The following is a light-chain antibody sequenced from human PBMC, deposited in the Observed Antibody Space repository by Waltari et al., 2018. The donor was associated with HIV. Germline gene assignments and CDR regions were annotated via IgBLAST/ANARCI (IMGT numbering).Light chain of an antibody. J-gene: IGLJ3*02. Sequence: QSVLTQPPSASGTPGQRVTILCSGSSSNIGSNTVNWYQQLQETAPKLLIYSNNQRPSGVPDRFSGSKSGTSASLAISGLQSEDEADYYCAAWDDSLNGWVFGGGTKLTVL. CDR2: SNN. CDR1: SSNIGSNT. CDR3: AAWDDSLNGWV. V-gene: IGLV1-44*01.